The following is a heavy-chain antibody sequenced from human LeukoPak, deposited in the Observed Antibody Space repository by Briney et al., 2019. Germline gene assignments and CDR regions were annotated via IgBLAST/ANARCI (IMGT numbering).Heavy chain of an antibody. D-gene: IGHD1-26*01. CDR3: ARENSGSYREFDY. CDR2: IYTSGST. V-gene: IGHV4-4*07. CDR1: GGSISSYY. J-gene: IGHJ4*02. Sequence: KPSETLSLTCTVSGGSISSYYWSWIRQPAGKGLEWIGRIYTSGSTNYNASLKSRVSMSVDTSKNQCSLKLSSVTAADTAVFYCARENSGSYREFDYWGQGTLVTVSS.